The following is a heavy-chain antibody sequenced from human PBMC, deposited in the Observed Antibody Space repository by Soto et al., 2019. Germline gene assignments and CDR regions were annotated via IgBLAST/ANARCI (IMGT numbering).Heavy chain of an antibody. CDR1: GFSLSTSGVG. CDR2: IYWDDDK. J-gene: IGHJ3*02. D-gene: IGHD1-1*01. V-gene: IGHV2-5*02. CDR3: AHAFLQPERLYAFDI. Sequence: QITLKESGPTLVKPTQTLTLTCTFSGFSLSTSGVGVGWIRQPPGKALEWLALIYWDDDKRYSPSLQSRLTITNDTSKNPVVLTMTNMDPLDTVAYYCAHAFLQPERLYAFDIWGQGTMVTVSS.